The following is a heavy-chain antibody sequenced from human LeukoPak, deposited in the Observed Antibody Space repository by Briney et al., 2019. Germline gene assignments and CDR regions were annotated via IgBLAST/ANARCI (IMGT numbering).Heavy chain of an antibody. V-gene: IGHV3-53*01. Sequence: PGGSLRLSCAASGFTVSSNYMSWVRQAPGKGLEWVSVIYSGGSTYYADSVTGRFTISRDNSKNTLYLQMNSLRAEDTAVYYCASNWGNETGLHWGQGTLVTVSS. J-gene: IGHJ4*02. CDR2: IYSGGST. CDR3: ASNWGNETGLH. CDR1: GFTVSSNY. D-gene: IGHD7-27*01.